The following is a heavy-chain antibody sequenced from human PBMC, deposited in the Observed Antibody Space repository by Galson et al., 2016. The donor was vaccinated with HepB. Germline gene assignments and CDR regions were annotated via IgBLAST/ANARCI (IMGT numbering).Heavy chain of an antibody. J-gene: IGHJ4*02. V-gene: IGHV3-9*01. CDR2: ITWNSGRI. CDR1: GFTFNEYA. Sequence: SLRLSCAASGFTFNEYAMHWVRQAPGKGLEWVSGITWNSGRIGSADSVRGRYPISRASSKDSLYLPMNSLRVEETAFYYCAKDIGAGHNFGLSPNYWGQGTLVTVSS. CDR3: AKDIGAGHNFGLSPNY. D-gene: IGHD1-1*01.